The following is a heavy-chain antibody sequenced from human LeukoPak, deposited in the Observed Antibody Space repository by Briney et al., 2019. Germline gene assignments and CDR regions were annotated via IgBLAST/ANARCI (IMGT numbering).Heavy chain of an antibody. J-gene: IGHJ4*02. CDR3: TRAADGRSGYFLDF. V-gene: IGHV4-59*12. Sequence: SETLSLTCTVSSGSMNDACWSWFRQAPGKGLEWLGFIYPNGLTEYSPPLRSRVSFSVATSKREATVRLSSVTASDTAVYYCTRAADGRSGYFLDFWGQGTLVTVSS. D-gene: IGHD3-22*01. CDR2: IYPNGLT. CDR1: SGSMNDAC.